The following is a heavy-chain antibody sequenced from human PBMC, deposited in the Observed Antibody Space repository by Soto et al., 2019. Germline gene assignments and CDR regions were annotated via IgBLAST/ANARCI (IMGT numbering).Heavy chain of an antibody. CDR1: GFTFSSYA. J-gene: IGHJ4*02. V-gene: IGHV3-64*01. CDR2: ISSNGRST. D-gene: IGHD1-20*01. Sequence: EVQLVESGGGLVQPGGSLRLSCAASGFTFSSYAMHWVRQAPGKGLEYVSAISSNGRSTYYANSVKGRFTISRDNSKNTLYLQMGSLRAEDMAVYYCARGYNWNEDFFDYWGQGTLVTVSS. CDR3: ARGYNWNEDFFDY.